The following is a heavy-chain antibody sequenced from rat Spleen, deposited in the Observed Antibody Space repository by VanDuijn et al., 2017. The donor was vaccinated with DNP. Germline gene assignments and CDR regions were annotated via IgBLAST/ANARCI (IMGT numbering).Heavy chain of an antibody. V-gene: IGHV5-58*01. CDR2: INTDGGNT. D-gene: IGHD4-3*01. Sequence: EVELVESGGGLVQPGRSLKLSCAAAGFSFSSYWMFWIRQAPGKGLEWVSSINTDGGNTYYPDSVKGRFTISRDNAEGTLHLQMNSLRSEDMATYHCVRWNNSGYYFDYWGQGVMVTVSS. J-gene: IGHJ2*01. CDR3: VRWNNSGYYFDY. CDR1: GFSFSSYW.